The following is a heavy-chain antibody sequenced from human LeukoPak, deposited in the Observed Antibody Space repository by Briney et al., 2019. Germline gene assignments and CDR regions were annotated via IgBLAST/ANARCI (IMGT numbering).Heavy chain of an antibody. CDR2: INPNSGGT. CDR1: GYTFTSYG. V-gene: IGHV1-2*02. CDR3: ARGLLWFGELLFHMDV. J-gene: IGHJ6*03. Sequence: ASVKVSCKASGYTFTSYGISWVRQAPGQGLEWMGWINPNSGGTNYAQKFQGRVTMTRDTSISTAYMELSRLRSDDTAVYYCARGLLWFGELLFHMDVWGKGTTVTVSS. D-gene: IGHD3-10*01.